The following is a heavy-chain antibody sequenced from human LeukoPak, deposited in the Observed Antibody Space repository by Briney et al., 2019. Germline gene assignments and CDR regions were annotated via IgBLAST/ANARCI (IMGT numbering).Heavy chain of an antibody. CDR3: ARGDYGNQRSNNWFDP. D-gene: IGHD4-11*01. CDR1: GFTFSNAW. J-gene: IGHJ5*02. Sequence: GSLRLSCAASGFTFSNAWMSWVRQASGKGLEWIGEISQSGSTNYNPSLKSRVTISVDTSKNQFSLKLSSVTAADTASYYCARGDYGNQRSNNWFDPWGQGTLVTVSS. CDR2: ISQSGST. V-gene: IGHV4-34*01.